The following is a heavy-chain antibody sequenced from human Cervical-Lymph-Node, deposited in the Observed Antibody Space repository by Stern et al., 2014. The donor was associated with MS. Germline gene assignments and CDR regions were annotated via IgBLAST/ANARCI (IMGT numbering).Heavy chain of an antibody. CDR3: AREGHYYDSSGYYYDY. J-gene: IGHJ4*02. V-gene: IGHV1-69*01. Sequence: QVQLVESGAEVKKPGSSVKVSCKASGGTFSSYAISWVRQAPGQGLEWMGGIIPIFGTANYAQKFQGRVTITADESTSTAYMELSSLRSEDTAVYYCAREGHYYDSSGYYYDYWGQGTLVTVSS. D-gene: IGHD3-22*01. CDR2: IIPIFGTA. CDR1: GGTFSSYA.